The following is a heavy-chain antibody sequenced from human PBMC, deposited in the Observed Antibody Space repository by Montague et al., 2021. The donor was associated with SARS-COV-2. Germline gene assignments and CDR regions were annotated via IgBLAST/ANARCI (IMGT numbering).Heavy chain of an antibody. D-gene: IGHD5-12*01. CDR1: GASSSNYY. J-gene: IGHJ4*02. V-gene: IGHV4-34*01. CDR3: ASAPRYSFGFWAY. CDR2: INHSGYT. Sequence: ETLSLACAVYGASSSNYYWSWIRQSPGKGLEWVGEINHSGYTDYNPSLESRLTISLDSSKKQFSLKMTSVTAADTAIYYCASAPRYSFGFWAYWGQGTLVSVSS.